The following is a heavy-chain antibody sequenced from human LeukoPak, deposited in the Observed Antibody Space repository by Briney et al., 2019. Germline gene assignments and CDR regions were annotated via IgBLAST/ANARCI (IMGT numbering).Heavy chain of an antibody. J-gene: IGHJ4*02. CDR1: AFTFSDYS. V-gene: IGHV3-21*01. CDR2: ISSNSGTYI. Sequence: PGGSLRLSCAASAFTFSDYSMNWVRQAPGKGLEWVSAISSNSGTYIYYADSVKGRFTIARDNAKSSVYLQMHSPRAEDTGVYYCTRLTSGWPDFWGQGTLVTVSS. CDR3: TRLTSGWPDF. D-gene: IGHD6-19*01.